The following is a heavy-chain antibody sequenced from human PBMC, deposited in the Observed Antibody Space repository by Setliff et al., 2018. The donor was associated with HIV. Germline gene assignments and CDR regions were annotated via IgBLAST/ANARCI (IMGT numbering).Heavy chain of an antibody. CDR1: GFTFISYA. V-gene: IGHV3-74*01. J-gene: IGHJ6*03. Sequence: GGSLRLSCAASGFTFISYAMSWVRQAPGKGLEWVSRIKTDGTSTTYADSVKGRFTISRDDAKNTLYLQMNSLGGEDTAVYYCARGPSLTTVTTRGDYMDVWGKGTTVTVSS. CDR3: ARGPSLTTVTTRGDYMDV. D-gene: IGHD4-17*01. CDR2: IKTDGTST.